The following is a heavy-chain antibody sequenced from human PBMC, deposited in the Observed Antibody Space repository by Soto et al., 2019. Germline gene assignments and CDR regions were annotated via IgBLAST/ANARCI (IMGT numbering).Heavy chain of an antibody. D-gene: IGHD3-22*01. Sequence: ASVKVSCKASGYTFTSYAMHWVRQAPGQRLEWMGWINAGNGNTKYSQKFQGRVTITRDTSASTAYMELSSLRSEDTAVYYCARVFVVIDYYFDYWGQETLVTVSS. J-gene: IGHJ4*02. CDR2: INAGNGNT. CDR1: GYTFTSYA. CDR3: ARVFVVIDYYFDY. V-gene: IGHV1-3*01.